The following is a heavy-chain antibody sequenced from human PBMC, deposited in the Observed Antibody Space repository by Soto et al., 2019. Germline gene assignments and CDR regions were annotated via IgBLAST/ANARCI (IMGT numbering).Heavy chain of an antibody. D-gene: IGHD2-21*01. CDR2: FGVDYVT. Sequence: EVQLLESGGGLIQPGGSLRLSCATFGFSFSNYAMSWVRQAPGKGLEWVSGFGVDYVTYYADSVRGRSTISRYNSKNTLYLQMNSLRAEDTALYCCAKAKGCFEHTGPDQWGQGTLVTVSS. J-gene: IGHJ4*02. CDR1: GFSFSNYA. CDR3: AKAKGCFEHTGPDQ. V-gene: IGHV3-23*01.